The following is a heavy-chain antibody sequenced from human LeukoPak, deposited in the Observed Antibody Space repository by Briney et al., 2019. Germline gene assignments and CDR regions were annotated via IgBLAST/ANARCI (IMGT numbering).Heavy chain of an antibody. J-gene: IGHJ4*02. CDR1: GFTFSSYW. CDR3: ASEAAMVGLDY. V-gene: IGHV3-7*01. D-gene: IGHD5-18*01. Sequence: PGGSLRLSCAASGFTFSSYWMSWVRQAPGKGLEWVANIKQDGSEKYYVDSVKGRFTISRDNANNSLYLQMNSLRAEDTAVCYCASEAAMVGLDYWGQGTLVTVSS. CDR2: IKQDGSEK.